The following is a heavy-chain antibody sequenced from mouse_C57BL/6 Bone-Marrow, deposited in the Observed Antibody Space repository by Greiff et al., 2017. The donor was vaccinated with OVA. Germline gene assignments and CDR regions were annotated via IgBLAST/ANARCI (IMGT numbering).Heavy chain of an antibody. J-gene: IGHJ2*01. CDR2: IDPSDSYT. Sequence: VQLQQPGAELVRPGTSVKLSCKASGYTFTSYWMHWVKQRPGQGLEWIGVIDPSDSYTNYNQKFKGKATLTVDTSSSTAYMQLSSLTSEDSAVYYCAITYSNYFDYWGQGTTLTVSS. CDR1: GYTFTSYW. CDR3: AITYSNYFDY. V-gene: IGHV1-59*01. D-gene: IGHD2-5*01.